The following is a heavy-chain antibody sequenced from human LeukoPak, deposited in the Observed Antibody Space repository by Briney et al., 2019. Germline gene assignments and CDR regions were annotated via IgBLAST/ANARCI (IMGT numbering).Heavy chain of an antibody. CDR3: RILITRNGAFDI. Sequence: GGSLRLSCAASGFTFSDSAIHWVRQASGRGLEWVGRIRSKANTYATAYDASVKGRFTISRDDSKNTAYLQMDSLKTEDTAVYYCRILITRNGAFDIWGQGTTVTASS. CDR2: IRSKANTYAT. D-gene: IGHD1-1*01. CDR1: GFTFSDSA. J-gene: IGHJ3*02. V-gene: IGHV3-73*01.